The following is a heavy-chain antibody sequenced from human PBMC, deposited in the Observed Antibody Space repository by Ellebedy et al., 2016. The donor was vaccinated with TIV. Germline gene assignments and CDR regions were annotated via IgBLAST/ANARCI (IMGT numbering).Heavy chain of an antibody. D-gene: IGHD4-23*01. CDR3: ARRKGTTVVTNDAFDI. V-gene: IGHV5-51*01. CDR2: IYPGDSDN. Sequence: GGSLRLSCKGSGYSFTSYWIGWVRQMPGKGLEWMGIIYPGDSDNRSSPSFQGQVTISADKSISTAYLQLRSLKAADTAMYYCARRKGTTVVTNDAFDIWGQGTMVTVSS. J-gene: IGHJ3*02. CDR1: GYSFTSYW.